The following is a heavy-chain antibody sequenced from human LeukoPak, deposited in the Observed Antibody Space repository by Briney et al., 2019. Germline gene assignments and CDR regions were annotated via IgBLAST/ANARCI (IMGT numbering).Heavy chain of an antibody. Sequence: SETLSLTCTVSGDSISSTSYFWGWIRQPPGKGLEWVGTIYYSGTTYYNPSLKSRVTISVDTSKNQFSLKLSSVSASDTAVYYCARHKCSGIYCPFDYWGQGTLVTVSS. D-gene: IGHD2-15*01. J-gene: IGHJ4*02. V-gene: IGHV4-39*01. CDR2: IYYSGTT. CDR1: GDSISSTSYF. CDR3: ARHKCSGIYCPFDY.